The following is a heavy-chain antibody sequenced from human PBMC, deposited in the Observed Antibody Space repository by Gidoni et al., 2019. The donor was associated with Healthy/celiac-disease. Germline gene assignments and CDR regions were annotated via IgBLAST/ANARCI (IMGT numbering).Heavy chain of an antibody. Sequence: EVQLLESGGGLVQPGGSLRLSCAASGFTFSSYAMRWVRQAPGKGLEWVSAISGSGGSTYYADSVKGRFTISRDNSKNTLYLQMNSLRAEDTAVYYCARTESPYYYDSSGYAYYFDYWGQGTLVTVSS. D-gene: IGHD3-22*01. CDR3: ARTESPYYYDSSGYAYYFDY. J-gene: IGHJ4*02. CDR1: GFTFSSYA. V-gene: IGHV3-23*01. CDR2: ISGSGGST.